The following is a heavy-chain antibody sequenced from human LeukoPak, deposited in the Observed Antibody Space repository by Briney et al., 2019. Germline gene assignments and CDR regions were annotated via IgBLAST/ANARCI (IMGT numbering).Heavy chain of an antibody. CDR3: ASYHYINGLTNGYFGY. J-gene: IGHJ4*02. Sequence: SQTLSLTCTVSGVSISNGDYYWSWIRQSPGKGLEWIGYMCYSGSTYYRPSLNSRLAISLDTSKNQFSLTLNSVTAADTAVYYCASYHYINGLTNGYFGYWGEGTLVAASS. V-gene: IGHV4-30-4*01. D-gene: IGHD3-10*01. CDR2: MCYSGST. CDR1: GVSISNGDYY.